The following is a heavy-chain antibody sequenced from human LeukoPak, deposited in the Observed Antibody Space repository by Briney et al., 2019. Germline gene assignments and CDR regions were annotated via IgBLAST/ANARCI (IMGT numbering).Heavy chain of an antibody. CDR3: ARDRAARHLDY. CDR1: GFTFAIYA. D-gene: IGHD6-6*01. J-gene: IGHJ4*02. V-gene: IGHV3-30-3*01. CDR2: ISYDGNNK. Sequence: GRSLRLSCAASGFTFAIYAMHWVRQAPGKGLEWVAVISYDGNNKYYADSVKGRFTISRDNSKNTLYLQMNSLRAEDTAVYYCARDRAARHLDYWGQGTLVIVSS.